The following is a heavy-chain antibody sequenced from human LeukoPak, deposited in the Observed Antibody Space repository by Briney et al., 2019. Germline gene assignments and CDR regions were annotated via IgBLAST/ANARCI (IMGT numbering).Heavy chain of an antibody. CDR2: IYTSGST. D-gene: IGHD1-26*01. Sequence: SETLSLTCTVPGASIRSNYWSWIRQPAGKGLEWIGRIYTSGSTNYNPSLKSRVTMSVDTSKNQFSLKLSSVTAADTAVYYCAREEAVGATTIDYWGQGTLVTVSS. V-gene: IGHV4-4*07. CDR1: GASIRSNY. CDR3: AREEAVGATTIDY. J-gene: IGHJ4*02.